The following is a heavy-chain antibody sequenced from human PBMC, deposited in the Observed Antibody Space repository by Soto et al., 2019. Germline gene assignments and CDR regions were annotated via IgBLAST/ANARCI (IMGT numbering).Heavy chain of an antibody. Sequence: GGSLRLSCAASGFTFSSYGMHWVRQAPGKGLEWVAVIWYDGSNKYYADSVKGRFTISRDNSKNTLYLQMNSLRAEDTAVYYCARVSTGSGRSYYYYYMDVWGKGTTVTVSS. CDR2: IWYDGSNK. J-gene: IGHJ6*03. CDR3: ARVSTGSGRSYYYYYMDV. V-gene: IGHV3-33*01. D-gene: IGHD3-10*01. CDR1: GFTFSSYG.